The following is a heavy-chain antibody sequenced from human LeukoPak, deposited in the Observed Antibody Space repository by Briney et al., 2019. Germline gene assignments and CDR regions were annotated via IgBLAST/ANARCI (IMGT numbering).Heavy chain of an antibody. CDR1: GGSISSSSYY. V-gene: IGHV4-39*01. D-gene: IGHD3-10*01. Sequence: SETLSLTCTVSGGSISSSSYYWGWIRQPPGKGLEWIGSIYYSGYTYYNPSVESRVTISVDTSKNQFSLKLSSVTAADTAIYYCAKHYMGSYDNRGLDYWGQEILVTVSS. J-gene: IGHJ4*02. CDR3: AKHYMGSYDNRGLDY. CDR2: IYYSGYT.